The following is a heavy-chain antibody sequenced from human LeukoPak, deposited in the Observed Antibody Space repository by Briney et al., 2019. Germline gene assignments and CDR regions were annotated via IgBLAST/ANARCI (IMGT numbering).Heavy chain of an antibody. Sequence: PGGSLRLSCAASGFTFSSYGMHWVRQAPGKGLEWVAVIWYDGSNKYYADSVKGRFSISRDDSKNTLYLQMNSLRAEDTAVYYCARESPWLDYWGQGTLVTVSS. CDR2: IWYDGSNK. CDR1: GFTFSSYG. D-gene: IGHD3-9*01. J-gene: IGHJ4*02. CDR3: ARESPWLDY. V-gene: IGHV3-33*01.